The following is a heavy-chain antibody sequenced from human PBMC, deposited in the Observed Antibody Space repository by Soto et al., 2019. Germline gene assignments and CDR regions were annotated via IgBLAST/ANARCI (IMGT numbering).Heavy chain of an antibody. D-gene: IGHD5-18*01. J-gene: IGHJ4*02. CDR2: ITYGGSI. CDR3: AKMERTQLWLLVQN. Sequence: PSETHSLTCAGSSASITNDDVFWTWVRQQPEKGLEWLAYITYGGSIYYAPSFRSRLTVSIDKSKSQFSLNVRSVTAADTAVYYCAKMERTQLWLLVQNWGKGLLVT. CDR1: SASITNDDVF. V-gene: IGHV4-31*11.